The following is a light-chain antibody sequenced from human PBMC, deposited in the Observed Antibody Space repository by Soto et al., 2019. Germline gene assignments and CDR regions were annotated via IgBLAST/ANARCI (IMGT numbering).Light chain of an antibody. CDR3: SSYTSSSTLA. CDR1: SSDVGGYNY. J-gene: IGLJ3*02. V-gene: IGLV2-14*01. CDR2: DVS. Sequence: QSVLTQPASVSGSPGQSITISCTGTSSDVGGYNYVSWYQQHPGKAPKLMIYDVSNRPSGVSNRFSGSKSGNTASLTISGLQAEAEADYYCSSYTSSSTLAFGGGTKLTVL.